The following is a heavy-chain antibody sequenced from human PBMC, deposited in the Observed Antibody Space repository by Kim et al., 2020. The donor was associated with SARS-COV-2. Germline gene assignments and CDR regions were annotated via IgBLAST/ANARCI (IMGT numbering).Heavy chain of an antibody. CDR3: ARFPRSRYFDWLPLYYFDY. J-gene: IGHJ4*02. Sequence: GGSLRLSCAASGFIFSDYYMSWIRQAPGKGLEWVSYISSSGSTIYYADSVKGRFTISRDNAKNSLYLQMNSLRAEDTAVYYCARFPRSRYFDWLPLYYFDYWGQGTLVTVSS. CDR1: GFIFSDYY. CDR2: ISSSGSTI. V-gene: IGHV3-11*04. D-gene: IGHD3-9*01.